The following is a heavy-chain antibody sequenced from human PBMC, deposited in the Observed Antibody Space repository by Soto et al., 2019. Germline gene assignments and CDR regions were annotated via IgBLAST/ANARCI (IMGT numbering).Heavy chain of an antibody. J-gene: IGHJ5*02. CDR2: INHSGST. CDR3: ARRSKVGLRYFDWLLFAGWFDP. Sequence: SETLSLTCAVYGGSFSGYYWSWIRQPPGKGLEWIGEINHSGSTNYNPSLKSRVTISVDTSKNQFSLKLSSVTAADTAVYYCARRSKVGLRYFDWLLFAGWFDPWGQGTLVTVSS. V-gene: IGHV4-34*01. D-gene: IGHD3-9*01. CDR1: GGSFSGYY.